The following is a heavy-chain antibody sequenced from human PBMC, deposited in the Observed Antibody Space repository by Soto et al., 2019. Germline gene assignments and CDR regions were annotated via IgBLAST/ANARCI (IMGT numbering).Heavy chain of an antibody. CDR2: ISGSGGST. D-gene: IGHD6-13*01. Sequence: EVQLLESGGGLVQPGGSLRLSCAASGFTFSSYAMSWVRQAPGKGLEWVSAISGSGGSTYYADSVKGRFTISRDNSKNTLYLQMNSLRAEDTAVYYCAKDQYSSSWYARYGMDVWGQGTTVTVPS. CDR3: AKDQYSSSWYARYGMDV. J-gene: IGHJ6*02. CDR1: GFTFSSYA. V-gene: IGHV3-23*01.